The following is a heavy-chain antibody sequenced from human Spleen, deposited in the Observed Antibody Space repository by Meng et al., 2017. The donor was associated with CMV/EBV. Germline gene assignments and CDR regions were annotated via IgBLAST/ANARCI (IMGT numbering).Heavy chain of an antibody. CDR3: ARDGEYSSSSDAFDI. Sequence: SETLSLTCTVSGDSITSDHWSWIRQPPGKGLEWIGYTFHSGSTKYSPSLKSRVTISLDMSKNHFSLRLSSVTAADTAVYYCARDGEYSSSSDAFDIWGQGTMVTVSS. D-gene: IGHD6-6*01. CDR2: TFHSGST. J-gene: IGHJ3*02. CDR1: GDSITSDH. V-gene: IGHV4-59*01.